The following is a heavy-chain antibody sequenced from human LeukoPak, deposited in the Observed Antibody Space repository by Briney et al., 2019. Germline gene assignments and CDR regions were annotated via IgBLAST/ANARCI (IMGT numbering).Heavy chain of an antibody. CDR2: IYHSGST. V-gene: IGHV4-4*02. J-gene: IGHJ5*02. Sequence: SETLSLNCAVSGGSIRSRNWWSWVPQPPGEGLGWDGEIYHSGSTNYNPSLKSRVTISVDKSKNQFSLKLSSVTAADTAVYYCARYGSGSYSSRWFDPWGQGTLVTVSS. D-gene: IGHD3-10*01. CDR1: GGSIRSRNW. CDR3: ARYGSGSYSSRWFDP.